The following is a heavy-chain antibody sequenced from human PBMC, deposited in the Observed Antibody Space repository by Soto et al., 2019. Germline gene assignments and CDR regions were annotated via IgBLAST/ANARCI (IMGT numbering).Heavy chain of an antibody. CDR3: ARDGKKGGWYRACNDY. V-gene: IGHV3-48*01. D-gene: IGHD6-19*01. CDR2: ISYSSAI. Sequence: EVQLVESGGGLVQPGGSLRLSCAASGFTFSSYSMNWVRQAPGKGLEWISYISYSSAIYYADSVKGRFTISRDNAKNSLYLQINSLRAEDTAVYYCARDGKKGGWYRACNDYWGQGTLVTVSS. J-gene: IGHJ4*02. CDR1: GFTFSSYS.